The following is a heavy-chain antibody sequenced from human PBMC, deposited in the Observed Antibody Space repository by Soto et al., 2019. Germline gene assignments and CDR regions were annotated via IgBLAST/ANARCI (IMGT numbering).Heavy chain of an antibody. CDR3: ARDLRSSGLYRSPNYYGMDV. CDR1: GFTCSSYA. CDR2: ISYDGSNK. Sequence: QVQLVESGGGVVQPGRSLRLSCAASGFTCSSYAMHWVRQAPGKGLEWVAVISYDGSNKHYADSVKGRFTISRDNSKNTLYLQMNSLRAEDKAVYYCARDLRSSGLYRSPNYYGMDVWGQGTTFTVSS. V-gene: IGHV3-30-3*01. D-gene: IGHD6-19*01. J-gene: IGHJ6*02.